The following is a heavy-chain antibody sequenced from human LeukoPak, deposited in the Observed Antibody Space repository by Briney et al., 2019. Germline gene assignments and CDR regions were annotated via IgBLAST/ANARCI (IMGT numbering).Heavy chain of an antibody. V-gene: IGHV1-18*01. CDR2: ISAYNGNT. D-gene: IGHD2-2*01. Sequence: ASVKVSCKASGYTFTSYGISWVRQAPGQGLEWMGWISAYNGNTNYAQKLQGRVTMTTDTSTSTAYMELRSLRSDDTAVYYCAREVLVQAANHYYYYYMDVGAKGPRSPSP. J-gene: IGHJ6*03. CDR1: GYTFTSYG. CDR3: AREVLVQAANHYYYYYMDV.